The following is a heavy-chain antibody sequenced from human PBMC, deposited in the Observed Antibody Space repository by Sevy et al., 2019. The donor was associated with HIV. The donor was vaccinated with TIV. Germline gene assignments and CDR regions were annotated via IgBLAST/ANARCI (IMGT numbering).Heavy chain of an antibody. Sequence: SETLSLTCAVHDGSFSGYYWNWIRQLPGKGPEWIGEINESGITYYNPSLKSRVTISVDTSKKQFSLKLNSVTAAETAVYFCARSPPVVVVPGAPSWFDPWGQGTLVTVSS. J-gene: IGHJ5*02. D-gene: IGHD2-2*01. CDR3: ARSPPVVVVPGAPSWFDP. V-gene: IGHV4-34*01. CDR1: DGSFSGYY. CDR2: INESGIT.